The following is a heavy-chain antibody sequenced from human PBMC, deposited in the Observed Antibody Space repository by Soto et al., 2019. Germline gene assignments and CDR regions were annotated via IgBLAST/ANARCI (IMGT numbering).Heavy chain of an antibody. D-gene: IGHD6-6*01. CDR3: ARRRIAAPYWFDP. J-gene: IGHJ5*02. CDR1: GYSFTSYW. CDR2: IYPGDSDT. Sequence: GESLKISCQGSGYSFTSYWIGWVRQMPGKGLEWMGIIYPGDSDTRYSPSFQGQVTISADKSISTAYLQWSSLKASDTAMYYCARRRIAAPYWFDPWGQGTLVTVSS. V-gene: IGHV5-51*01.